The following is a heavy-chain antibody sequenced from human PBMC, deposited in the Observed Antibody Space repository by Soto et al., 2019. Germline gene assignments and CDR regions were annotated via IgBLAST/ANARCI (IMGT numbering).Heavy chain of an antibody. CDR2: IYYSGTT. V-gene: IGHV4-31*03. CDR1: GGSISSGGYY. Sequence: QVQLQESGPGLVKPSQPLSLTCTVSGGSISSGGYYWTWIRQNPGKGLEWIGYIYYSGTTDYNPSLKSRVTISVDPSKNQFSLKLRCVSAADTAVYYCAREPSIWGQGTLVTVSS. J-gene: IGHJ4*02. CDR3: AREPSI.